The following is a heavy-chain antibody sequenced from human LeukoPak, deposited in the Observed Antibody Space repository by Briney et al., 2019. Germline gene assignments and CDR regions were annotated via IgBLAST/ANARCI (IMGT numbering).Heavy chain of an antibody. CDR3: ATVRYLEF. Sequence: PGGSRRLSCVASGFTFSSNWMGWVRQAPGKGLEWVANIKQDGSEKYYVDSVKGRFTISRDNAKKSLYLQMNSLRAEDTAVYYCATVRYLEFWGQGILVTVSS. V-gene: IGHV3-7*01. J-gene: IGHJ4*02. CDR2: IKQDGSEK. CDR1: GFTFSSNW. D-gene: IGHD3-3*01.